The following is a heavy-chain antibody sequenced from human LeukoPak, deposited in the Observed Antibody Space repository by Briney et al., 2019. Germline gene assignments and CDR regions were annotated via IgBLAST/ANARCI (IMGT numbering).Heavy chain of an antibody. D-gene: IGHD3-10*01. V-gene: IGHV1-18*01. Sequence: ASVKVSCKASGYTFTSYGISWVRQAPGQGLEWMGWISAYNGNTNYAQKLQGRVTMTTDTSTSTAYMELRSLRSDDTAVYYCASGVSIWFGEFPERQEYYYGMDVWGQGTTVTVSS. J-gene: IGHJ6*02. CDR3: ASGVSIWFGEFPERQEYYYGMDV. CDR1: GYTFTSYG. CDR2: ISAYNGNT.